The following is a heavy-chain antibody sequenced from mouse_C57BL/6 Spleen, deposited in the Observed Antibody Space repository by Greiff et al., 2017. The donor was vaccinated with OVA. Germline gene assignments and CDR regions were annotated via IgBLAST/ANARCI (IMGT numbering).Heavy chain of an antibody. J-gene: IGHJ1*03. CDR1: GYTFTDYY. CDR3: ARDWDGYFDV. CDR2: IYPGSGNT. Sequence: VQLQQSGAELVRPGASVKLSCKASGYTFTDYYINWVKQRPGQGLEWIARIYPGSGNTYYNEKFKGKATLTAEKSSSTAYMQLSSLTSEDSAVYFCARDWDGYFDVWGTGTTVTVSS. D-gene: IGHD4-1*01. V-gene: IGHV1-76*01.